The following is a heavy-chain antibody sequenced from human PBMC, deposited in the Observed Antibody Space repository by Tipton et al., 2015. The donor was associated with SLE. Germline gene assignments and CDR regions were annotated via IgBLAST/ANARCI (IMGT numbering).Heavy chain of an antibody. V-gene: IGHV4-38-2*02. CDR2: IYHSGST. CDR3: ARGECPGGTFDY. CDR1: GTSSGYY. J-gene: IGHJ4*02. D-gene: IGHD1-26*01. Sequence: TLSLTCTVSGTSSGYYWGWIRQPPGKGLEWIGSIYHSGSTYYNPSLKSRITISVDTSKKQFSLKVSSVTAADTAIYYCARGECPGGTFDYWGQGTLVTVSS.